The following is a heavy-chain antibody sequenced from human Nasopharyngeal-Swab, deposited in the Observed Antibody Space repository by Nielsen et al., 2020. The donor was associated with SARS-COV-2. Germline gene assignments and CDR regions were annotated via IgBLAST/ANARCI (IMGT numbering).Heavy chain of an antibody. Sequence: GESLKISCAASGFTFSSYSMNWIRQAPGKGLEWISYISSTTYTTYYVDSVKGRFTISRDNAKNSLYLQMNSLRAEDTAVYYCANTAVTSPSLYYYMDVWGKGTTVTVSS. CDR3: ANTAVTSPSLYYYMDV. CDR1: GFTFSSYS. J-gene: IGHJ6*03. D-gene: IGHD4-17*01. V-gene: IGHV3-48*01. CDR2: ISSTTYTT.